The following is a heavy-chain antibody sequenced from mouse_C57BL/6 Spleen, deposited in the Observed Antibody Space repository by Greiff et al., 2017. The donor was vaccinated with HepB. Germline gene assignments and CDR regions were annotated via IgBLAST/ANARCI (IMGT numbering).Heavy chain of an antibody. CDR1: GYTFTDYY. D-gene: IGHD1-1*01. CDR3: ARDPIYYYGSRYFDV. CDR2: INPNNGGT. V-gene: IGHV1-26*01. J-gene: IGHJ1*03. Sequence: EVQLQQSGPELVKPGASVKISCKASGYTFTDYYMNWVKQSHGKSLEWIGDINPNNGGTSYNQKFKGKATLTVDKSSSTAYMELRSLTSEDSAVYYCARDPIYYYGSRYFDVWGTGTTVTVSS.